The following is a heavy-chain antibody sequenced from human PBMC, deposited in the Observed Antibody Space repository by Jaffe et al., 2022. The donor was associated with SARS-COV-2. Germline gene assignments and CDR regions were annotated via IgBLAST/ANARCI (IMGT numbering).Heavy chain of an antibody. J-gene: IGHJ4*02. Sequence: QVQLVESGGGVVQPGRSLRLSCAASGFTFSHYGMHWVRQAPGKGLEWVAVIAYDGRNEYYADSVKGRFTISRDNSKNTLYLQMHNLRAEDTAIYSCAKDYLGGGWELGAFDYWGQGTLVTVSS. CDR2: IAYDGRNE. V-gene: IGHV3-30*18. CDR3: AKDYLGGGWELGAFDY. CDR1: GFTFSHYG. D-gene: IGHD3-16*01.